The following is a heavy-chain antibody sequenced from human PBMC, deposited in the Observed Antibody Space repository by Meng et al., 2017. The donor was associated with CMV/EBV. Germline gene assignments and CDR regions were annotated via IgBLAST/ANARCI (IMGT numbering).Heavy chain of an antibody. CDR3: ATVSVGLRFLEWLFAYGMDV. Sequence: ASVKVSCKVSGYTLTELSMHWVRQAPGKGLEWMGGFDPEDGETIYAQKFQGRVTMTEDTSTDTAYMELSSLRSEDTAVYYCATVSVGLRFLEWLFAYGMDVWGQGTTVTRLL. D-gene: IGHD3-3*01. J-gene: IGHJ6*02. CDR2: FDPEDGET. V-gene: IGHV1-24*01. CDR1: GYTLTELS.